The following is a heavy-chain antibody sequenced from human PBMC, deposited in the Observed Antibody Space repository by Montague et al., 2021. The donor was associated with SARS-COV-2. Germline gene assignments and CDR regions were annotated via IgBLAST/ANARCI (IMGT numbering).Heavy chain of an antibody. J-gene: IGHJ4*02. D-gene: IGHD1-1*01. V-gene: IGHV6-1*01. Sequence: CAISGDSASCNSAAWNWIRQSPSGGLEWLGRTYYRSKWYTDYAPSVKTRITITPDTSNNQFSLHLNSVTPGDTAVYYCAREGTVPGPRGIYFDDWGQGTLVTVSS. CDR2: TYYRSKWYT. CDR1: GDSASCNSAA. CDR3: AREGTVPGPRGIYFDD.